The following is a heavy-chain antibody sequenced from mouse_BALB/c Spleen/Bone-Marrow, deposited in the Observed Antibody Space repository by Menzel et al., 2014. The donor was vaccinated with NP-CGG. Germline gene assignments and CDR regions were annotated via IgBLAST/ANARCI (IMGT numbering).Heavy chain of an antibody. J-gene: IGHJ4*01. CDR3: ATGYYAMDS. CDR2: INPTSGYT. CDR1: GYTFTSYW. V-gene: IGHV1-7*01. Sequence: QVHLQQSGAELAKPGASVKMSCKASGYTFTSYWMHWVKQRPGQGLEWIGYINPTSGYTEYNQKFKDKATLTADKSSSTAYMQLGSLTSEDSAVYYCATGYYAMDSWGQGSSVTVSS.